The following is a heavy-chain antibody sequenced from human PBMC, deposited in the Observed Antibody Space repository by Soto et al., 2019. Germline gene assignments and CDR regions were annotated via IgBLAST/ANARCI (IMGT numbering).Heavy chain of an antibody. CDR2: ISGSGGST. J-gene: IGHJ5*02. CDR1: GFTFSSYA. Sequence: EVQLLESGGGLVQPGGSLRLSCAASGFTFSSYAMSWVRQAPGKGLEWVSAISGSGGSTYYADSVKGRFTISRDNSKNTLYLQMNRLRAEDTAVYYWAKSPEYQLLFDPWGQGTLVNVSS. CDR3: AKSPEYQLLFDP. V-gene: IGHV3-23*01. D-gene: IGHD2-2*01.